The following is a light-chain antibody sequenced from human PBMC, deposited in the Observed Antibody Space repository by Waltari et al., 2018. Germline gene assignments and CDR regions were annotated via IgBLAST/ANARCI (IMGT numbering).Light chain of an antibody. Sequence: QSVLTQPPSASGTPGQRLTISCSGSRSNLGSNPVNWYQQLPGAAPKLLLYSNDQRPSGVPDRFSGSKSGTSASLGISGLQSEDEADYYCATWDDSLNGQLFGGGTKLTVL. CDR2: SND. J-gene: IGLJ2*01. V-gene: IGLV1-44*01. CDR1: RSNLGSNP. CDR3: ATWDDSLNGQL.